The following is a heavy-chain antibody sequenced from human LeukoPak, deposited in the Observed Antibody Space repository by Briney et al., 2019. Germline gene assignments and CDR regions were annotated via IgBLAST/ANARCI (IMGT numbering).Heavy chain of an antibody. CDR2: INYSGST. CDR1: GGSISSSSYY. D-gene: IGHD2-15*01. Sequence: SETLSLTCTVSGGSISSSSYYWGWIRQPPGKGLEWIGSINYSGSTYYNPSLKSRVTISVDTSKNQFSLKLSSVTAADTAVYYSARVSWWWFAPGGQGTLVTVPS. J-gene: IGHJ5*02. CDR3: ARVSWWWFAP. V-gene: IGHV4-39*07.